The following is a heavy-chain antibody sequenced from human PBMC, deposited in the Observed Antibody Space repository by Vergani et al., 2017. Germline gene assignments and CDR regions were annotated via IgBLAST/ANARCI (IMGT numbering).Heavy chain of an antibody. CDR3: YYDFWAGYDSGYV. Sequence: VQLVESGGGLVQPGGSLRLTCAASEFTFSNYAMNWVRQAPGKGLEWVSGISGSGVSAYYADSVKGRFTISRDNSKNMLFRQMNRLTIEDTAVYYCYYDFWAGYDSGYVWGKGTTVTVSS. CDR1: EFTFSNYA. CDR2: ISGSGVSA. V-gene: IGHV3-23*04. D-gene: IGHD3-3*01. J-gene: IGHJ6*04.